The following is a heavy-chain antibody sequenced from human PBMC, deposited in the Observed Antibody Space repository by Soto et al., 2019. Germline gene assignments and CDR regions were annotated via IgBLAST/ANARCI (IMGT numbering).Heavy chain of an antibody. Sequence: EVQLLESGGGLVQPGGSLRLSCAASGFTFSSYAMSWVRQAPGKGLEWVSAISGSGGSTYYADSVKGRFTISRDNSKNPLYLQMNSLRAEDTAVYYCAKDSSRGYSYGNVDWGQGTLVTVSS. CDR2: ISGSGGST. CDR1: GFTFSSYA. D-gene: IGHD5-18*01. CDR3: AKDSSRGYSYGNVD. V-gene: IGHV3-23*01. J-gene: IGHJ4*02.